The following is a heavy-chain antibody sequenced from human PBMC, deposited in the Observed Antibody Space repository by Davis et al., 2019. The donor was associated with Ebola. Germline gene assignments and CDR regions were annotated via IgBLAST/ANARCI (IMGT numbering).Heavy chain of an antibody. D-gene: IGHD6-13*01. V-gene: IGHV1-2*02. CDR1: GYTFTGYY. CDR3: ARNSLQQLVPLRYYGMDV. Sequence: ASVPVSCMASGYTFTGYYMHWVRQAPGQGREWMGWINPNSGGTNYAQKFQGRVTITADESTSTAYMELSSLRSEDTAVYYCARNSLQQLVPLRYYGMDVWGQGTTVTVSS. J-gene: IGHJ6*02. CDR2: INPNSGGT.